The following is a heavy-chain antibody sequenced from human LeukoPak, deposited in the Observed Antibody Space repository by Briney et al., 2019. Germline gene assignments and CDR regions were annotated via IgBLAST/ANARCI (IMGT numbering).Heavy chain of an antibody. J-gene: IGHJ6*03. CDR1: GGAFSSYA. V-gene: IGHV1-69*13. Sequence: SVKVSCKASGGAFSSYAISWVRQAPGQGLEWMGGIIPIFGTANYAQKFQGRVTITADESTSTAYMELSSLRSEDAAVYYCATAHYYYYYMDVWGKGTTVTVSS. CDR2: IIPIFGTA. CDR3: ATAHYYYYYMDV.